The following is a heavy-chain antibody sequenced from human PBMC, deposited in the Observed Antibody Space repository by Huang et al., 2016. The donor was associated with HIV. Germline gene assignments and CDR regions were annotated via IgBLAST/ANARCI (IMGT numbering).Heavy chain of an antibody. Sequence: QVHLVQSGAEVKKPGASVKVSCKASGHTLHNSDINWVRQATVQGLEWMGWMNPNSGNTGYLQKFQGRVIMTRNTSISTAYMELSGLRSEDTAVYYCARALSGNFLSTMDVWGQGTTVTV. D-gene: IGHD1-26*01. CDR2: MNPNSGNT. CDR3: ARALSGNFLSTMDV. J-gene: IGHJ6*02. V-gene: IGHV1-8*01. CDR1: GHTLHNSD.